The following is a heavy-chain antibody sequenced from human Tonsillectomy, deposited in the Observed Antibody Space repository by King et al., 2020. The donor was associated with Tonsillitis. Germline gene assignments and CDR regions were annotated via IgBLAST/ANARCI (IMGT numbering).Heavy chain of an antibody. CDR1: GYTFTTFG. Sequence: QLVQSGAEVKKPGASVKVSCKASGYTFTTFGISWVRQAPGQGLEWRGWISTYNGKANYAQKIQGRGTMTTDTSTSTAYMELRSLRSDDTAVYYCARDLGDLYFDYWGQGTLVTVSS. CDR3: ARDLGDLYFDY. V-gene: IGHV1-18*01. CDR2: ISTYNGKA. J-gene: IGHJ4*02. D-gene: IGHD2-21*01.